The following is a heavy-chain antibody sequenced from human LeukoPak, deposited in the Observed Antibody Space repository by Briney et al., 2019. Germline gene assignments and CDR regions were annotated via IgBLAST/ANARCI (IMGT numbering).Heavy chain of an antibody. V-gene: IGHV3-7*01. CDR1: GFTFSNYW. J-gene: IGHJ4*02. D-gene: IGHD3-10*01. Sequence: GGSLILSRTVSGFTFSNYWMRWVRQAPGKGLEWVASIDKVGREKRYVDSLGGRFTFSRDNAKNSVYLQMTSLGAEDTAVYYCATYTQNFGGPGTDYWGQGTLVTVSS. CDR3: ATYTQNFGGPGTDY. CDR2: IDKVGREK.